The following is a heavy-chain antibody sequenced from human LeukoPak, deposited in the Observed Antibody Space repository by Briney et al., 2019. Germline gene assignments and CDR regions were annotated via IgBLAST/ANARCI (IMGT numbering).Heavy chain of an antibody. Sequence: GGSLRLSFAASGFPFSDHYMSWVRQAPGRGLEWLSSISSSGTTIYYADSVKGRFTISRDNTKNSMYLQMNSLRAEDTAVYYCARDLSAVAGKDRTDYWGQGTLVTVSS. CDR3: ARDLSAVAGKDRTDY. V-gene: IGHV3-11*04. D-gene: IGHD6-19*01. J-gene: IGHJ4*02. CDR2: ISSSGTTI. CDR1: GFPFSDHY.